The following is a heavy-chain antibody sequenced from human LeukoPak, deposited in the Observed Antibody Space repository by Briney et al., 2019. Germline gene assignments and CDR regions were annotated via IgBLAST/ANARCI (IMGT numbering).Heavy chain of an antibody. J-gene: IGHJ4*02. V-gene: IGHV1-24*01. D-gene: IGHD3-9*01. Sequence: ASVKVSCKVSGYTLNELSMHWVRQAPGKGLEWMGGFDPEDGETIYAQKFQGRVTMTEDTSTDTAYMELSSLRSEDTAVYYCATVRGVRYFDWLLEVHYFDYWGQGTLVTVSS. CDR3: ATVRGVRYFDWLLEVHYFDY. CDR1: GYTLNELS. CDR2: FDPEDGET.